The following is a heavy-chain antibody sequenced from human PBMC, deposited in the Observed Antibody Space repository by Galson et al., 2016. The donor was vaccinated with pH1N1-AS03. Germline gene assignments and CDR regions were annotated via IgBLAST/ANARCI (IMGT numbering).Heavy chain of an antibody. CDR3: AKSPGYCSSGSCSAQGYFDS. Sequence: SLRLSCAGSGFNFDDYALHWVRQAPGKGLEWVAGIGWNSGTRGYSGSVFGRFTISRDNAKNTLYLQMNSLRTEDTALYYCAKSPGYCSSGSCSAQGYFDSWGQGTLVTVSS. CDR1: GFNFDDYA. V-gene: IGHV3-9*01. D-gene: IGHD2-15*01. CDR2: IGWNSGTR. J-gene: IGHJ4*02.